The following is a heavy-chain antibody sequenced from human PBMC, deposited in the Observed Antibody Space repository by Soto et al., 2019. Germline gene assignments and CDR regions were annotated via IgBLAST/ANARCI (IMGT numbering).Heavy chain of an antibody. CDR2: IWYDGSNK. J-gene: IGHJ6*02. CDR3: ASFGGIVVVPAAMEDYYGMDV. CDR1: GFTFSSYG. V-gene: IGHV3-33*01. Sequence: GGSLRLSCAASGFTFSSYGMHWVRQAPGKGLEWVAVIWYDGSNKYYADSVKGRFTISRDNSKNTLYLQMNSLRAEDTAVYYCASFGGIVVVPAAMEDYYGMDVWGQGTTVTVSS. D-gene: IGHD2-2*01.